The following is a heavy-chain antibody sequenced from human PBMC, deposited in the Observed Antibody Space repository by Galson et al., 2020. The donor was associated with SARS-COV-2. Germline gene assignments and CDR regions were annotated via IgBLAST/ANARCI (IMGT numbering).Heavy chain of an antibody. CDR3: ARSQPRDWKGRGMDV. V-gene: IGHV5-51*01. J-gene: IGHJ6*02. CDR2: FYSCDSDT. D-gene: IGHD1-1*01. CDR1: GYNFNSYW. Sequence: KIGESLKIPCWGPGYNFNSYWYGLVRPMPGKGMEWMGIFYSCDSDTRYSPCFQGQVTIPSDKSISTAYLQWSSLKASDTDMYDCARSQPRDWKGRGMDVWGQGTTVTVSS.